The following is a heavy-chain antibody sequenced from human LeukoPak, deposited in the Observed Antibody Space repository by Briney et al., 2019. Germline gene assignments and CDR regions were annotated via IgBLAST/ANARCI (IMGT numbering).Heavy chain of an antibody. J-gene: IGHJ4*02. CDR1: GGSICIYY. V-gene: IGHV4-59*01. Sequence: SETLSLTCSVSGGSICIYYGSCIRQPPGKGGEWIGYIYVSGSTNYNPSLKSRVTISVDTSKNQFSLKLSSVTAADTAVYYCASSHLSVALFDYWGQGTLVSVSS. D-gene: IGHD2-15*01. CDR3: ASSHLSVALFDY. CDR2: IYVSGST.